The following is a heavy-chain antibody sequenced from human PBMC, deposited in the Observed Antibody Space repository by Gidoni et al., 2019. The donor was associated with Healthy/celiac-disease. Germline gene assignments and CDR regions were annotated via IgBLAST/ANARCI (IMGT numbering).Heavy chain of an antibody. CDR2: IYYSGST. J-gene: IGHJ5*02. CDR1: GGPISSYS. Sequence: QVQLQESGPGLVQPSETLSLTFPVSGGPISSYSWSWIRQPPGKRLERIGYIYYSGSTNYNPYLKSRVTISVDTSKNQFSLKLSSVTAADTAVYYCARKKGVTTLYGTYNWFDPWGQGTLVTVSS. CDR3: ARKKGVTTLYGTYNWFDP. V-gene: IGHV4-59*08. D-gene: IGHD4-17*01.